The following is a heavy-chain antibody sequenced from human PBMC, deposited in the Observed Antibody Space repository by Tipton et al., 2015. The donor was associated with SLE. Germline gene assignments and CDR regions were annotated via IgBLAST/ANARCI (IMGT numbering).Heavy chain of an antibody. Sequence: TLSLTCTVSGGSISSSSYYWGWIRQPPGKELEWIGSIYYSGSTYYNPALKSRVTISVDTSKNQFSLKLSSVTAADTAVYYCARLPTVAGLYYYYYYMDVWGKGTTVTVSS. CDR3: ARLPTVAGLYYYYYYMDV. CDR2: IYYSGST. J-gene: IGHJ6*03. D-gene: IGHD6-19*01. V-gene: IGHV4-39*01. CDR1: GGSISSSSYY.